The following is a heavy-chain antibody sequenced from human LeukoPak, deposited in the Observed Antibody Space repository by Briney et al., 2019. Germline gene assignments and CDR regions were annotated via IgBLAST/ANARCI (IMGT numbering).Heavy chain of an antibody. Sequence: GGSLRLSCAASGFTVSSNYMSWVRQAPGKGLEWVSVIYSGGSTYYADSVKGRFTISRHNSKNTLYLQMNSLRAEDTAVYYCARDCTVGYYYCMDVWGQGTTVTVSS. J-gene: IGHJ6*02. D-gene: IGHD2-8*01. V-gene: IGHV3-53*04. CDR1: GFTVSSNY. CDR2: IYSGGST. CDR3: ARDCTVGYYYCMDV.